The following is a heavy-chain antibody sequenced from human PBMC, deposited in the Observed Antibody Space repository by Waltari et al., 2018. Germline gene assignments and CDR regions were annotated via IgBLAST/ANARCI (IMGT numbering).Heavy chain of an antibody. CDR1: GYIFSNYA. J-gene: IGHJ4*02. CDR2: VNTNTGNP. Sequence: QVQLVQSGSELKKPGASVKVSCKASGYIFSNYAMNWVRQAPGQGLEWMGGVNTNTGNPTYAQGFTGRFVFSLDTSVSTAYLQISSLKAEDTSVYYCAKGIQLWGRGSWYFDDWGQGTLVTVSS. D-gene: IGHD5-18*01. V-gene: IGHV7-4-1*02. CDR3: AKGIQLWGRGSWYFDD.